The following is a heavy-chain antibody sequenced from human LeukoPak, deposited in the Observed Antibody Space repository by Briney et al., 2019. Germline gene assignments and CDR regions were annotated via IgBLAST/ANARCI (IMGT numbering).Heavy chain of an antibody. CDR2: ISSGGST. CDR3: AKGGYDPVC. CDR1: GFSVSNTY. V-gene: IGHV3-66*02. Sequence: RPGGSLRLSCAASGFSVSNTYMSWVRQAPGKGLEWVSFISSGGSTYYAASVQGRFTISRDNSKNTVYLQMNSLRAEDTAVYYCAKGGYDPVCWGQGTLVTVSS. D-gene: IGHD1-14*01. J-gene: IGHJ4*02.